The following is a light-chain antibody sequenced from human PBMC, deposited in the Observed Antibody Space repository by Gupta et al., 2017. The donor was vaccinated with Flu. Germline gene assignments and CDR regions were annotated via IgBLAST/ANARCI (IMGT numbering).Light chain of an antibody. CDR3: SSYTSTSTFYV. Sequence: QSALTQPASVSGSPGQSITISCTGTSSDVGRSDFVSWYQQHPDKAPKLIIFDVTNRPSGVSSRFSGSKSGNTASLIIAWLHADDETDYYCSSYTSTSTFYVFGTGTRVSV. J-gene: IGLJ1*01. CDR1: SSDVGRSDF. CDR2: DVT. V-gene: IGLV2-14*03.